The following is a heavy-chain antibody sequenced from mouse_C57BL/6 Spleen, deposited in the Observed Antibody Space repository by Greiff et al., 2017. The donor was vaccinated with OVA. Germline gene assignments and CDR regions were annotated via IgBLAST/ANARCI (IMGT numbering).Heavy chain of an antibody. D-gene: IGHD1-1*01. V-gene: IGHV5-17*01. CDR1: GFTFSDYG. CDR2: ISSGSSTI. J-gene: IGHJ4*01. CDR3: ARRYYYGSSYAMDY. Sequence: EVQVVESGGGLVKPGGSLKLSCAASGFTFSDYGMHWVRQAPEKGLEWVAYISSGSSTIYYADTVKGRFTLSRDNAKNTLFLQMTSLRSEDTAMYYCARRYYYGSSYAMDYWGQGTSVTVSS.